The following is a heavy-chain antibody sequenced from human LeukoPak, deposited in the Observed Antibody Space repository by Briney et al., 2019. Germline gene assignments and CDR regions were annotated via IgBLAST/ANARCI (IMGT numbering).Heavy chain of an antibody. CDR2: IYSGGNT. V-gene: IGHV3-53*01. D-gene: IGHD2-15*01. CDR3: AREDLCSGGSCYYDY. Sequence: GGSLRLSCAASGFTVSSNYMSWVRQAPGKGLEWVSVIYSGGNTYYADSVKGRFTISRDNAKNSLYLQMNSLRAEDTAVYYCAREDLCSGGSCYYDYWGQGTLVTVSS. CDR1: GFTVSSNY. J-gene: IGHJ4*02.